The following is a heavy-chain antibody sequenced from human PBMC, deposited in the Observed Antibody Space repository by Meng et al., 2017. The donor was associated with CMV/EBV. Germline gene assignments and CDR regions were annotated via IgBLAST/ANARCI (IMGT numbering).Heavy chain of an antibody. J-gene: IGHJ1*01. CDR2: ITSVSSST. V-gene: IGHV3-48*04. CDR3: AGSPYEYFQH. Sequence: GESLKISCAASGFTFSTYSMNWVRQAPGKGLEWVSYITSVSSSTYYADSVKGRFSISRDNCKNSLSLHMTSLRAEDTAVYYCAGSPYEYFQHWGQGTLVTVSS. CDR1: GFTFSTYS.